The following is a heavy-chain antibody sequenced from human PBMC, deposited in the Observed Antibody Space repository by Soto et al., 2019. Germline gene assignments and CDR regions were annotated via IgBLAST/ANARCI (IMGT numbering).Heavy chain of an antibody. CDR1: GSSFNTYG. CDR2: TSYDGINK. V-gene: IGHV3-30*03. J-gene: IGHJ1*01. D-gene: IGHD2-21*02. CDR3: AREEHIVVVTAIPAEYFQH. Sequence: PGGSLRLSCAASGSSFNTYGFHWVRQAPGKGLEWVAHTSYDGINKNYADSVKGRFTISRDNSENTVYLQINSLRADDTAVYFCAREEHIVVVTAIPAEYFQHWGQGTLVTVSS.